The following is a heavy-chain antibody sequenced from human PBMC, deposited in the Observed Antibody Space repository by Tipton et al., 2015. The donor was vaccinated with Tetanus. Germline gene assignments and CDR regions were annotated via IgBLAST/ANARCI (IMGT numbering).Heavy chain of an antibody. D-gene: IGHD2-2*01. CDR2: VDDRGST. J-gene: IGHJ3*01. Sequence: TLSLTCAVYGGSLSRYYWTWIRQPPGKELEWIGEVDDRGSTNYSPSLKSRVTISLDTSKNQISLKLSSVTAADTAVYYCARRSYCSSSRCFDAFDLWGQGTLVTVSS. CDR3: ARRSYCSSSRCFDAFDL. CDR1: GGSLSRYY. V-gene: IGHV4-34*01.